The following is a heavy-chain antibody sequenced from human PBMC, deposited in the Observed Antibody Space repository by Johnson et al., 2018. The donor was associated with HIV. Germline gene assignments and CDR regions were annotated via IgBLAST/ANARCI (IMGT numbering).Heavy chain of an antibody. D-gene: IGHD1-26*01. Sequence: VQLVESGGGWVQPGGSLRLSCAASGFTVSSNYMSWVRQAPGKGLEWVSVIYSSGSTYYADSVKGRFTISRDKTKNTLNLQMNSLRVEDTAVYYCARGLVGSTTALDIWGQGTMVTVSS. CDR2: IYSSGST. CDR3: ARGLVGSTTALDI. V-gene: IGHV3-66*02. CDR1: GFTVSSNY. J-gene: IGHJ3*02.